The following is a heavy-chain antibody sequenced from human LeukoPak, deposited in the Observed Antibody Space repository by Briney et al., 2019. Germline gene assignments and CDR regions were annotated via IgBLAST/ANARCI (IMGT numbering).Heavy chain of an antibody. CDR1: GFTFSSYG. Sequence: GGSLRLSCAASGFTFSSYGIHWVRQSPGKGLEWVAVVSYLGDDQFYAESVKGRFTISRDNSKRTVFLQMNSLRGEDTAIYYCAKDRSSGPHYYYGMDVWGRGTTVIVSS. CDR2: VSYLGDDQ. D-gene: IGHD3-22*01. V-gene: IGHV3-30*18. CDR3: AKDRSSGPHYYYGMDV. J-gene: IGHJ6*02.